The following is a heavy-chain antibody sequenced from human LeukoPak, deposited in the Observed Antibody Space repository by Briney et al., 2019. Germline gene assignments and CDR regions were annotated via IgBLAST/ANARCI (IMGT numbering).Heavy chain of an antibody. CDR1: GFTFSSYG. J-gene: IGHJ4*02. V-gene: IGHV3-30*18. D-gene: IGHD3-22*01. CDR2: ISHDGSNE. CDR3: AKVNYYDSSGYLDY. Sequence: GGSLRLSCTASGFTFSSYGMHWVRQAPGKGLEWVAVISHDGSNEYYADSVKGRLTISRDNSKNTLYLQMDSLRVEDTAVFYCAKVNYYDSSGYLDYWGQGTLVTVSS.